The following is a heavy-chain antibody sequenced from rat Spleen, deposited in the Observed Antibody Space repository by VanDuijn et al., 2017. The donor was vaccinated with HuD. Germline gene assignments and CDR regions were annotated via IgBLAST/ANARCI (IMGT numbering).Heavy chain of an antibody. V-gene: IGHV2S8*01. CDR1: GFSLTSNG. Sequence: QVQLKESGPGLVQPSQTLSVTCTVSGFSLTSNGVSWVRQPPGKGLEWIATISSGGHPYYNSALKSRLSISRDTSRSQVFLKMNSLQSEDTAIYFCTRDHSYWGSYYPGGFAYWGQGTLVTVSS. J-gene: IGHJ3*01. CDR3: TRDHSYWGSYYPGGFAY. CDR2: ISSGGHP. D-gene: IGHD1-12*02.